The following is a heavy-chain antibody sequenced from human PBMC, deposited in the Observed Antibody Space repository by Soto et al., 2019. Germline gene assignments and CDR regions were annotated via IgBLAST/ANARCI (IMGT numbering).Heavy chain of an antibody. CDR1: GGSISSSSYY. J-gene: IGHJ3*02. V-gene: IGHV4-39*01. CDR3: ARQLSTIFGVARPAFDI. D-gene: IGHD3-3*01. Sequence: SETLSLTCTVSGGSISSSSYYWGWIRQPPGKGLEWIGSIYYSGSTYYNPSLKSRVTISVDTSKNQFSLKLSSVTAADTAVYYCARQLSTIFGVARPAFDIWRQGTMVT. CDR2: IYYSGST.